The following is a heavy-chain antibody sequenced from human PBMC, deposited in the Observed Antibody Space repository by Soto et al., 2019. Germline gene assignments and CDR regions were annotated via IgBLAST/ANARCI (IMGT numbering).Heavy chain of an antibody. J-gene: IGHJ4*02. CDR1: GYTFTSYA. D-gene: IGHD6-13*01. CDR3: ARDVAAADY. Sequence: QVQLVQSGAEEKKPGASVKVSCKASGYTFTSYAMHWVRQAPGQRLEWMGWINAGNGNTKHSQKLKGRVTITTDTSASKAYMELSSLRSEDTAVYYCARDVAAADYWGQGTLVTVSS. V-gene: IGHV1-3*05. CDR2: INAGNGNT.